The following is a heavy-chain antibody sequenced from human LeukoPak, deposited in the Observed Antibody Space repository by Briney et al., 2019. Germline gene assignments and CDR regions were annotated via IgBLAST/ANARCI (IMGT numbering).Heavy chain of an antibody. J-gene: IGHJ3*02. Sequence: SETLSLTCAVYGGSFSCYYWSWIRQPPGKGLEWIGEINHSGSTNYNPSLKSRVTISVDTSKNQFSLKLSSVTAADTAVYYCARGVQPVHESDAFDMWGQGTMVTVS. CDR1: GGSFSCYY. D-gene: IGHD2-2*01. V-gene: IGHV4-34*01. CDR3: ARGVQPVHESDAFDM. CDR2: INHSGST.